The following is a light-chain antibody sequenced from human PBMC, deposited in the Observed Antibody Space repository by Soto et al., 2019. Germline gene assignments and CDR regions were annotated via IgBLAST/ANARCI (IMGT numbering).Light chain of an antibody. CDR2: EVS. J-gene: IGLJ2*01. CDR3: CSYAGSSTFGVV. Sequence: QSVLTQPASVSGSPGQSITISCTGTSSDVGSYNLVSWYQQHPGKAPKLMIYEVSKRPSGVSNRFSGSKSGNTASLTISGLQAEDEADYYCCSYAGSSTFGVVFGGWTKVTVL. CDR1: SSDVGSYNL. V-gene: IGLV2-23*02.